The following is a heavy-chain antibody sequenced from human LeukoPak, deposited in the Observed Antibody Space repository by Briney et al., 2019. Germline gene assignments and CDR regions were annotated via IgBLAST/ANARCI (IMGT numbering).Heavy chain of an antibody. J-gene: IGHJ4*02. CDR2: INPNSGGT. CDR3: ARFKLIVGATIGFDY. CDR1: GYTFTGYY. Sequence: ASVKVSCKASGYTFTGYYMHWVRQAPGQGLEWMGWINPNSGGTNYAQKFQGRVTMTRDTSISTAYMELSRLRSDDTAVYYCARFKLIVGATIGFDYWGQGTLVTVSS. V-gene: IGHV1-2*02. D-gene: IGHD1-26*01.